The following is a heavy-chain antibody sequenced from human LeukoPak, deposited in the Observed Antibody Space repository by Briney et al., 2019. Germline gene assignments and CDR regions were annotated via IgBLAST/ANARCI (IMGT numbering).Heavy chain of an antibody. CDR1: GGSISDYY. J-gene: IGHJ3*02. V-gene: IGHV4-34*01. CDR2: IYHSGST. CDR3: ARDFWSGYYHALDI. D-gene: IGHD3-3*01. Sequence: SETLSLTCAFYGGSISDYYWSWIRQPPGKGLEWIGEIYHSGSTDYNPSLKSRVTISVDTSKNQFSLKLSSVTAVDTAVYYCARDFWSGYYHALDIWGQGTMVTVSS.